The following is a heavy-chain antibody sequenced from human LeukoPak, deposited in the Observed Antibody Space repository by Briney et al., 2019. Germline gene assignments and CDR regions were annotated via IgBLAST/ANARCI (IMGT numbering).Heavy chain of an antibody. J-gene: IGHJ5*02. Sequence: SETLSLTCAVYGGSFSGYYWSWIRHPPGKGLEWIGEINHSGSTNYNTSLKSRVTISVDTSKNQFSLKLSSVTAADTAVYYCARAAVYGSGSYYRWFDPWGQGTLVTVSS. CDR2: INHSGST. V-gene: IGHV4-34*01. CDR3: ARAAVYGSGSYYRWFDP. D-gene: IGHD3-10*01. CDR1: GGSFSGYY.